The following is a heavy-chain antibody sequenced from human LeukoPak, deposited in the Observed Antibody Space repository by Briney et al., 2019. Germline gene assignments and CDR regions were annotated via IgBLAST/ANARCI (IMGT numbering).Heavy chain of an antibody. CDR2: IYHSGST. J-gene: IGHJ5*02. V-gene: IGHV4-59*12. Sequence: PSETLSLTCTVSGGSISSYYWSWIRQPPGKGLEWIGYIYHSGSTYYNPSLKSRVTISVDRSKNQFSLKLSSVTAADTAVYYCASSGSRAANWFDPWGQGTLVTVSS. CDR1: GGSISSYY. D-gene: IGHD1-26*01. CDR3: ASSGSRAANWFDP.